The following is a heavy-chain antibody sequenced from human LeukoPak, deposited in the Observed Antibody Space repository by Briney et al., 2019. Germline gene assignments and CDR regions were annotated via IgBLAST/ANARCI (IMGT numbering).Heavy chain of an antibody. CDR3: ARPTYSSSSIWFDP. Sequence: SETLSLTCTVSGGSISSSSYYWGWIHQPPGKGLEWIGSIYYSGSTYYNPSLKSRVAIPVDTSKNQFSLKLSSVTAADTAVYYCARPTYSSSSIWFDPWGQGTLVTVSS. CDR2: IYYSGST. D-gene: IGHD6-6*01. V-gene: IGHV4-39*01. CDR1: GGSISSSSYY. J-gene: IGHJ5*02.